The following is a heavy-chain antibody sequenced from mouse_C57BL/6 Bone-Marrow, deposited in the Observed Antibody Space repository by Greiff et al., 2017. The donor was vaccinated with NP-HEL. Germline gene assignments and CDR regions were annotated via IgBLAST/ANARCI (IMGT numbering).Heavy chain of an antibody. CDR3: ANGYWFAY. D-gene: IGHD2-2*01. CDR2: INPYNGDT. CDR1: GYSFTGYF. V-gene: IGHV1-20*01. Sequence: EVQLQQSGPELVKPGDSAKISCKASGYSFTGYFMNWVMQSHGKSLEWIGRINPYNGDTFYNQKFKGKATLTVDKSSSTAHMELRSLTSEDSAVYYCANGYWFAYWGQGTLVTVSA. J-gene: IGHJ3*01.